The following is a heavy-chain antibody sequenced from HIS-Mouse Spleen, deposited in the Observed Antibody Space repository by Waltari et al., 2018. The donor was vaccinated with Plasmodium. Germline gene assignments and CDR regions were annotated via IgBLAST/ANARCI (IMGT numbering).Heavy chain of an antibody. D-gene: IGHD6-13*01. CDR1: GFTFSSYW. CDR2: INSDGSST. CDR3: ARTIAVVGTGDALDI. Sequence: EVQLVESGGGLVQPGGSLRLSCAASGFTFSSYWMHWVRQAPGKGMVGVSRINSDGSSTRYAESVKGRFTISRDNAKNTLYLQMNSLRAEDTAVYYCARTIAVVGTGDALDIWGQGTMVTVSS. V-gene: IGHV3-74*01. J-gene: IGHJ3*02.